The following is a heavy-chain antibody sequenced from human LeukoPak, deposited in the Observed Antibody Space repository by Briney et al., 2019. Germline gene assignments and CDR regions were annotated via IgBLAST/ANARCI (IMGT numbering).Heavy chain of an antibody. J-gene: IGHJ4*02. CDR1: GFTFSSYS. V-gene: IGHV3-21*01. CDR3: AGDCSGGSCYSGTLDY. Sequence: GGSLRLSCAASGFTFSSYSMNWVRQAPGKGLEWVSSISSSSSYIYYADSVKGRFTISRDNAKNSLYLQMKSLRAEDTAVYYCAGDCSGGSCYSGTLDYWGQGTLVTVSS. CDR2: ISSSSSYI. D-gene: IGHD2-15*01.